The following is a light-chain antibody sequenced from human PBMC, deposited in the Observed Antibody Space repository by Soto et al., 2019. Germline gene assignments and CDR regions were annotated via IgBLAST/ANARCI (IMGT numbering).Light chain of an antibody. Sequence: QSALTQPASVSASPGQSITISCTGTSSDVGGSNFVSWYQQHPGKPPKLIIYDVATRPSGVSNRFSGSKSGSTASLAITGLQAEDEADYYCQAYDNSLGVSVLFGGGTQLTVL. V-gene: IGLV2-14*03. J-gene: IGLJ7*01. CDR1: SSDVGGSNF. CDR3: QAYDNSLGVSVL. CDR2: DVA.